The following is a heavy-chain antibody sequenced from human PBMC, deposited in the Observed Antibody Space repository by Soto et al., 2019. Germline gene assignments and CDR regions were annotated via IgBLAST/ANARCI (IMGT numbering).Heavy chain of an antibody. D-gene: IGHD3-22*01. V-gene: IGHV3-43*01. J-gene: IGHJ4*02. CDR2: ISWDGGST. CDR1: GFTFDDYT. CDR3: SKAPIGLSSGCDY. Sequence: GWSLRLSFAASGFTFDDYTMHWVRQAPWKGLEWVSLISWDGGSTYYADSVKGRFTISRDNSKNSLYLQMNSMRSEDTALYYVSKAPIGLSSGCDYLGQGIL.